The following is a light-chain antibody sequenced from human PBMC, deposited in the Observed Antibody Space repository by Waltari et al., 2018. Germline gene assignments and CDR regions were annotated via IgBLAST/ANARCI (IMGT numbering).Light chain of an antibody. V-gene: IGLV1-40*01. CDR2: GNT. Sequence: QSVLTQPPSVSGAPGPRVTISCTGRSPNIRAGYAVPWYQQLPGTAPKLPTYGNTNRPSGVPDRFSGSKSGTSASLAITGLQAEDEADYYCQCYDSSLSGSVFGGGTKLTVL. J-gene: IGLJ3*02. CDR1: SPNIRAGYA. CDR3: QCYDSSLSGSV.